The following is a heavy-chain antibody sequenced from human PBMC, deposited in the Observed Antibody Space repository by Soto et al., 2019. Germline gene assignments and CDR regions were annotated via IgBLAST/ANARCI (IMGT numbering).Heavy chain of an antibody. CDR2: ITSRGSYT. J-gene: IGHJ6*02. Sequence: QVQLVESGGGLVKPGGSLRLSCAASGLTFSDYYMSWIRQAPGKVLEWVSYITSRGSYTKYADSVQGRFTISRDNAKNSLYLQMNSLRAEDAAVYYCARELDGIDVWGQGTTVTVSS. CDR3: ARELDGIDV. CDR1: GLTFSDYY. V-gene: IGHV3-11*05.